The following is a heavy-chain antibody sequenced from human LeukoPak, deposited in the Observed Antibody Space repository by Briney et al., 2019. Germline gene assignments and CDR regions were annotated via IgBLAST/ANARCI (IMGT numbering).Heavy chain of an antibody. CDR3: ARDQRDDDILTGYYGLVYYYYGMDV. CDR2: INPNSGGT. J-gene: IGHJ6*02. Sequence: ASVKVSCKASGCTFTGYYMHWVRQAPGQGLEWMGWINPNSGGTNYAQKFQGRVTMTRDTSISTAYMELSRLRSDDTAVYYCARDQRDDDILTGYYGLVYYYYGMDVWGQGTAVTVSS. CDR1: GCTFTGYY. V-gene: IGHV1-2*02. D-gene: IGHD3-9*01.